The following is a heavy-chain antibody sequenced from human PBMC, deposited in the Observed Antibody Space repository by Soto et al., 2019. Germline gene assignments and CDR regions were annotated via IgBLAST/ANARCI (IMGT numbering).Heavy chain of an antibody. CDR2: VNTYNGNP. V-gene: IGHV1-18*01. CDR1: GYTFTNYA. J-gene: IGHJ4*02. CDR3: ARDSQYSTSWQRFDS. D-gene: IGHD6-13*01. Sequence: QVQLVQSGVEVKKPGASVKVSCKASGYTFTNYAISWVRQAPGRGLEWMGWVNTYNGNPNYAQIFQGRITMTTDTSTGTAYMEQRSMKSDDSAVYYCARDSQYSTSWQRFDSWGQGTLVTVSS.